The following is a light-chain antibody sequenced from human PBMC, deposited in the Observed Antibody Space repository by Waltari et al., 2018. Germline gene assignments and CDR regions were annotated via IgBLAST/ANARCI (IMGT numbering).Light chain of an antibody. CDR3: LQSYSTWWT. Sequence: IQMTQSPSSLSASVGDTVNITCRASQSVSNYLSWYQHKQGRAPELLIYDASTLQPGVPARFSGSGSGTDFTLSISSLQPEDFATYYCLQSYSTWWTFGQGTKVEIK. CDR2: DAS. CDR1: QSVSNY. V-gene: IGKV1-39*01. J-gene: IGKJ1*01.